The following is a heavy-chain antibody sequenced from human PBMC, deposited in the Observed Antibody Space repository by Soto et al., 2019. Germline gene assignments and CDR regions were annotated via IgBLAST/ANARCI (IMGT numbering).Heavy chain of an antibody. Sequence: QVQLVESGGGVVQPGRSLRLSCAASGFTFSSYAMHWVRQAPGKGLEWVAVISYDGSNKYYADSVKGRFTISRDNSKNTLYLQMNSLRAEHTAVYYCARGGVVPAAYFDYWGQGTLVTVSS. CDR2: ISYDGSNK. CDR1: GFTFSSYA. D-gene: IGHD2-2*01. CDR3: ARGGVVPAAYFDY. J-gene: IGHJ4*02. V-gene: IGHV3-30-3*01.